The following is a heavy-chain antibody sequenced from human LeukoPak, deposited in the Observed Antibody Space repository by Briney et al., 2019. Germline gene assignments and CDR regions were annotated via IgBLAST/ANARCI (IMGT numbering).Heavy chain of an antibody. CDR3: ARGFVDGYNFDY. J-gene: IGHJ4*02. D-gene: IGHD5-24*01. V-gene: IGHV3-21*01. CDR1: GFTFSSYS. Sequence: GGSLRLSCAASGFTFSSYSMNWVRQAPGKGLEWVSSISSSSSYIYYADSVKGRFTISRDNAKTSLYLQMNSLRAEDTAVYYCARGFVDGYNFDYWGQGTLVTVSS. CDR2: ISSSSSYI.